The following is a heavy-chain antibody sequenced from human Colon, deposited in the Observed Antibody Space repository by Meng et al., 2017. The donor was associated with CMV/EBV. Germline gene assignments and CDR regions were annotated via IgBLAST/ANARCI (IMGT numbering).Heavy chain of an antibody. CDR3: ARDWGLWQLAYGMDV. Sequence: LTGAASGFTFSSYAMHWVRQAPGKGLEWVAVISYDGSNKYYADSVKGRFTISRDNSKNTLYLQMNSLRAEDTAVYYCARDWGLWQLAYGMDVWGQGTTVTVSS. D-gene: IGHD6-6*01. CDR1: GFTFSSYA. CDR2: ISYDGSNK. V-gene: IGHV3-30-3*01. J-gene: IGHJ6*02.